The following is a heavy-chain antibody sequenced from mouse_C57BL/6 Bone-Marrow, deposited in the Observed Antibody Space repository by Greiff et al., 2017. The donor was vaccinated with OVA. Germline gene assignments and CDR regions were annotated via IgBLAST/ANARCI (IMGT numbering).Heavy chain of an antibody. V-gene: IGHV1-26*01. J-gene: IGHJ4*01. CDR1: GYTFTDYY. Sequence: EVQLQQSGPELVKPGASVKISCKASGYTFTDYYMNWVKQSHGKSLEWIGDINPNNGGTSYNQKFKGKATLTVDKSSSTAYMELRSLTSEDSAVYYYARGCYAMDYWGQGTSVTVSS. CDR3: ARGCYAMDY. CDR2: INPNNGGT.